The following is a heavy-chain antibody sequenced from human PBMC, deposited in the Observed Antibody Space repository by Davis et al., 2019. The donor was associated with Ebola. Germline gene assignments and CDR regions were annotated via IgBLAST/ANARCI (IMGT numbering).Heavy chain of an antibody. J-gene: IGHJ4*02. Sequence: GESLKISCAASGFTFSSYAMSWVRQAPGKGLEWVSAISGSGGSTYYADSVRGRFSISRDNSKSTLYLQMDGLRPEDTAVYYCARIQGTFWWTFDYWGQGTLVTVSS. CDR3: ARIQGTFWWTFDY. V-gene: IGHV3-23*01. D-gene: IGHD3-3*01. CDR2: ISGSGGST. CDR1: GFTFSSYA.